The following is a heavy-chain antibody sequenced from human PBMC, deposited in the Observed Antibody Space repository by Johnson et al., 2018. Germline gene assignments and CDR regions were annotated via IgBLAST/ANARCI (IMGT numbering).Heavy chain of an antibody. J-gene: IGHJ1*01. Sequence: VQLVQSGGGLVQTGGSLGLSCAASGFTFSSYDMNWVRPVIGNGLEWVSAIGTAGDTYYPGSVKGRFTISRENAKTTLYLQMNSRRAEDTAVYYCASWGGDCYGAESFQHWGQGTLVTVSS. CDR2: IGTAGDT. CDR1: GFTFSSYD. V-gene: IGHV3-13*01. D-gene: IGHD2-21*02. CDR3: ASWGGDCYGAESFQH.